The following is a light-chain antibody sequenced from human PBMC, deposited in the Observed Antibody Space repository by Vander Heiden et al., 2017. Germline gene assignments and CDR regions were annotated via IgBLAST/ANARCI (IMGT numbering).Light chain of an antibody. Sequence: SYELTQPSSVSVSPGQTARITCSGDVLAKKYARWFQQEPGQVPVLIIYKDSERPSGIPERFSGSSSGTTVTLTISGAQVEDEADYYCYSATDNIGVFGGGTKLTVL. V-gene: IGLV3-27*01. CDR2: KDS. J-gene: IGLJ3*02. CDR3: YSATDNIGV. CDR1: VLAKKY.